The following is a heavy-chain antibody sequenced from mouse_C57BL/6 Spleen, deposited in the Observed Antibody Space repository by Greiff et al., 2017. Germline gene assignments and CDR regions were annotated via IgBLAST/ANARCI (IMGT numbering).Heavy chain of an antibody. CDR3: ARSDYGNYGWYFDV. CDR1: GYTFTDYN. J-gene: IGHJ1*03. D-gene: IGHD2-1*01. Sequence: EVQLQQSGPELVKPGASVKIPCKASGYTFTDYNMDWVKQSHGKSLEWIGDINPNNGGTIYNQKFKGKATLTVDKSSSTAYMELRSLTSEDTAVYYCARSDYGNYGWYFDVWGTGTTVTVSS. CDR2: INPNNGGT. V-gene: IGHV1-18*01.